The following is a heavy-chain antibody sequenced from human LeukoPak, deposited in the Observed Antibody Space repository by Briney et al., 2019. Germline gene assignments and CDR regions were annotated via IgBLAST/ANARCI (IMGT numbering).Heavy chain of an antibody. Sequence: GASVKVSCKVSGYTLTELSMHWVRQAPGKGLEWMGGFDPEDGETIYAQKFQGRVTMTEDTSTDTAYMELSSLRSEDTAVDYCAPAYTTYDSGGYHPSYYIDYWGQGTLVTVSS. V-gene: IGHV1-24*01. D-gene: IGHD3-22*01. J-gene: IGHJ4*02. CDR3: APAYTTYDSGGYHPSYYIDY. CDR2: FDPEDGET. CDR1: GYTLTELS.